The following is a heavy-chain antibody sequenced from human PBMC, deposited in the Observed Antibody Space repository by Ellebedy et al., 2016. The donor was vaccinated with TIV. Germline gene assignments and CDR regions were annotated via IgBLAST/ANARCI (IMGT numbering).Heavy chain of an antibody. CDR1: GFTFSSYS. CDR2: ISSSSSYI. CDR3: ARVDYGLAFDI. J-gene: IGHJ3*02. Sequence: GESLKISCAASGFTFSSYSMNWVRQAPGKGLEWVSFISSSSSYIYYADSVKGRFTISRDNSENTLYLQMNSLRAEDTAVYYCARVDYGLAFDIWGQGTKVTVSS. V-gene: IGHV3-21*01. D-gene: IGHD3-16*01.